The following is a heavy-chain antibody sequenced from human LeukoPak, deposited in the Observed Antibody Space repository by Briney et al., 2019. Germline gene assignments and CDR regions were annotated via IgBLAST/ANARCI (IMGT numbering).Heavy chain of an antibody. Sequence: GGSLRLSCAGSGFIFRNYGMHWVRQALGKGLEWVSYISSSGSTIYYADSVKGRFTISRDNAKNSLYLQMNSLRAEDTAVYYCARDSYSSSWNYYYYYYMDVWGKGTTVTVSS. CDR1: GFIFRNYG. D-gene: IGHD6-13*01. CDR3: ARDSYSSSWNYYYYYYMDV. J-gene: IGHJ6*03. CDR2: ISSSGSTI. V-gene: IGHV3-48*04.